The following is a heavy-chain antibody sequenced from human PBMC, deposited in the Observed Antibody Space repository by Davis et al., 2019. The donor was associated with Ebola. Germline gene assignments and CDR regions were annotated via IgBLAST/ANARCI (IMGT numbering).Heavy chain of an antibody. J-gene: IGHJ6*02. CDR2: IYHSGST. Sequence: SETLSLTCAVSGGSISSSNWWRWVRQPPGKGLEWIGEIYHSGSTNYNPSLKSRVTISVDKSKNQFSLKLSSVTAADTAVYYCARLRFSYYYYYGMDVWGQGTTVTVSS. CDR1: GGSISSSNW. V-gene: IGHV4-4*02. CDR3: ARLRFSYYYYYGMDV. D-gene: IGHD3-16*01.